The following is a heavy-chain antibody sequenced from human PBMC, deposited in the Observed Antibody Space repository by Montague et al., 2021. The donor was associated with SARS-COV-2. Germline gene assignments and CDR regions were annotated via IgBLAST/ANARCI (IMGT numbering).Heavy chain of an antibody. CDR3: ARLYLGFNGKMYFFDA. D-gene: IGHD2-8*01. CDR1: GYSITRVF. V-gene: IGHV4-59*01. CDR2: LHHSGST. Sequence: SETLSLTCSVSGYSITRVFWGWLRQPPGKGLEWIGRLHHSGSTNXNASLKSRLTMSPDTSKNQFSLQLSSVTAADTAVYYCARLYLGFNGKMYFFDAWGQGILVTVSS. J-gene: IGHJ4*02.